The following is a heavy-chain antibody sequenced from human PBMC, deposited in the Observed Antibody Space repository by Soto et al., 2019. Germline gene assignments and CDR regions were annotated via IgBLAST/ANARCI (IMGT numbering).Heavy chain of an antibody. J-gene: IGHJ4*02. CDR3: ARDGAMRVDY. V-gene: IGHV3-74*01. CDR1: GFTFNTHW. CDR2: ICFDGITT. Sequence: EVQLVESGGGLVQPGGSLRLSCTTSGFTFNTHWMHWVRQAPGKGLVWVSRICFDGITTNYEDDEKGRLTVSRNNAKNNVYMHVNTQRDGDTAVYYAARDGAMRVDYWGQGTLVSVSS.